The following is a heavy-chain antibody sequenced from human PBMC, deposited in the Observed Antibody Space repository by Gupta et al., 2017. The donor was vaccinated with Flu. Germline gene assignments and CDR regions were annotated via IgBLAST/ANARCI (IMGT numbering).Heavy chain of an antibody. CDR3: ARDGGGGSSNWFDP. V-gene: IGHV4-61*02. J-gene: IGHJ5*02. CDR1: GGSISSGSYY. CDR2: SYTSGST. D-gene: IGHD3-16*01. Sequence: QVQLQESGPGLVKPSQTLSLTCTVSGGSISSGSYYWSWIRQPAGKGLEWIGRSYTSGSTNYNPSLKSRVTISVDTSKNQFSLKLSSVTAADTAVYYCARDGGGGSSNWFDPWGQGTLVTVSS.